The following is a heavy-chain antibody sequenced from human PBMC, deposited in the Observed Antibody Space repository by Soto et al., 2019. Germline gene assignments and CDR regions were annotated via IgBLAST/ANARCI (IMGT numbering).Heavy chain of an antibody. CDR1: GGSIDTYY. D-gene: IGHD3-22*01. J-gene: IGHJ5*02. V-gene: IGHV4-59*08. Sequence: QVQLQESGPGLVKASETLSLTCTVSGGSIDTYYWSWIRQPPGKGLQWIGYIYYSGSTTYSPSLKSRVIISVDRSKTQFSLKLTSVTAADTAVYYCARLGGYYQSLDTWGQGTLVTVSS. CDR3: ARLGGYYQSLDT. CDR2: IYYSGST.